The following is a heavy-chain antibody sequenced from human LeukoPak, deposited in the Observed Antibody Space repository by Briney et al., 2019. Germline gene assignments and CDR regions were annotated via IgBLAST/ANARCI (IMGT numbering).Heavy chain of an antibody. D-gene: IGHD3-22*01. J-gene: IGHJ5*02. Sequence: GGSLRLSCASSGFVFSDYWMSWVRQAPGKGLEWVANINKDGSVQHYVDAVKGQLTLSRDNAKNSLYLQMKSLRVEDTAVYYCVRSRGNGGDSQDNWFDLWGQGTLVAVSS. V-gene: IGHV3-7*01. CDR2: INKDGSVQ. CDR1: GFVFSDYW. CDR3: VRSRGNGGDSQDNWFDL.